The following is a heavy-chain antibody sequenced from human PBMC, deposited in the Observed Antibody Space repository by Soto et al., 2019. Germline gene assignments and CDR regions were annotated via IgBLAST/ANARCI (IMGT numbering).Heavy chain of an antibody. CDR1: GFTFSSYA. CDR2: ISGSGGST. Sequence: GGSLRLSCAASGFTFSSYAMSWVRQAPGKGLEWVSAISGSGGSTYYADSVKGRFTISRDNSKNTLYLQMTSLGAEDSAIYYCAKQDSSTWYSVYWGRGTLVTVSS. CDR3: AKQDSSTWYSVY. J-gene: IGHJ4*02. D-gene: IGHD2-2*01. V-gene: IGHV3-23*01.